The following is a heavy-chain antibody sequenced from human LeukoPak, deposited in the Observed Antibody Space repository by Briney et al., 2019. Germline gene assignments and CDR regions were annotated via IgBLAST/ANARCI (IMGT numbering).Heavy chain of an antibody. V-gene: IGHV3-7*04. D-gene: IGHD3-3*01. Sequence: PGKSLTLSCAASGFTFSDYWMSWVRQAPGKGLEWVANINQDGSEKYYVDSVKGRFTISRDNAKNSLYLQMNSLRADDTAVYYCARDRWRQTHDYWGQGTLVTVSS. CDR2: INQDGSEK. CDR3: ARDRWRQTHDY. J-gene: IGHJ4*02. CDR1: GFTFSDYW.